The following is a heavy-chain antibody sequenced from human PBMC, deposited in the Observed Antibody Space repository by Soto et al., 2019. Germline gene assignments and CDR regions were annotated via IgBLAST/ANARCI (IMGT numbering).Heavy chain of an antibody. CDR3: AKKYYFGSGSYVFYFDY. D-gene: IGHD3-10*01. J-gene: IGHJ4*02. CDR2: MSGTAGNT. Sequence: EVQLLESGGGSVQPGGSLRLSCAASGFTFSNYAMTWVRQAPGKGLEWVSTMSGTAGNTYYADSVKGRFTISRDNSKNTRYLQMNILRAEDTAVYYCAKKYYFGSGSYVFYFDYWGQGTLVTVSS. CDR1: GFTFSNYA. V-gene: IGHV3-23*01.